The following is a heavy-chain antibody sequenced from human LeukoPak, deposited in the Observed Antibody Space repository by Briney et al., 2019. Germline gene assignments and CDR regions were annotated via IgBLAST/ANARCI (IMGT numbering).Heavy chain of an antibody. V-gene: IGHV3-9*01. CDR3: AKDISRVRGVGAFDI. CDR1: GFTFDDYA. Sequence: GGSLRLSCAASGFTFDDYAMHWVRQAPGKGLEWVSGISWNSGSIGYADSVKGRFTISRDNAKNSLYLQMNSLRAEDTALYYCAKDISRVRGVGAFDIWGQGTMVTVSS. D-gene: IGHD3-10*01. J-gene: IGHJ3*02. CDR2: ISWNSGSI.